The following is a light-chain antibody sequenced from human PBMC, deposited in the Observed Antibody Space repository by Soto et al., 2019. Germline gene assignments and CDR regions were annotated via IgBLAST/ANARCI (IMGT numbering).Light chain of an antibody. CDR1: QSVISNY. CDR2: GAS. Sequence: EIVLTQSPGTLSLSPGERATLSCRASQSVISNYLAWYQQKPGQPPRLLIYGASTRATGIPDRFSGSGSGTDFTLTISRLEPEDFALYYCQQYGSSPWTSGQGTKV. CDR3: QQYGSSPWT. J-gene: IGKJ1*01. V-gene: IGKV3-20*01.